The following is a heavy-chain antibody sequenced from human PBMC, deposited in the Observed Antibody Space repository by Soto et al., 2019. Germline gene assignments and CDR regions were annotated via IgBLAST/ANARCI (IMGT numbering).Heavy chain of an antibody. Sequence: PGGSLRLSCAASGFTFSSYAMSWVRQAPGKGLEWVSAISGSGGSTYYADSVKGRFTISRDNSKNTLYLQMNSLRAEDTAVYYCAKGTAYYDSSGGLDYWGQGTLVTVSS. CDR3: AKGTAYYDSSGGLDY. CDR1: GFTFSSYA. CDR2: ISGSGGST. J-gene: IGHJ4*02. V-gene: IGHV3-23*01. D-gene: IGHD3-22*01.